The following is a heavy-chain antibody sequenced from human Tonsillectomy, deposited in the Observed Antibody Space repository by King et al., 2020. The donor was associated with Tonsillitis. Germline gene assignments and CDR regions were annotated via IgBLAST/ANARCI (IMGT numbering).Heavy chain of an antibody. Sequence: VQLVESGGGLVQPGRSLRLSCAASGFTFDDYAMHWVRQAPGKGLEWVSGISWNSGSIGYADSVKGRFTISRDNAKNSLYLQMNSLRAEDTALYYCAKDLKSYSSGWYGFDYWGQGTLVTVSS. V-gene: IGHV3-9*01. CDR1: GFTFDDYA. CDR3: AKDLKSYSSGWYGFDY. J-gene: IGHJ4*02. D-gene: IGHD6-19*01. CDR2: ISWNSGSI.